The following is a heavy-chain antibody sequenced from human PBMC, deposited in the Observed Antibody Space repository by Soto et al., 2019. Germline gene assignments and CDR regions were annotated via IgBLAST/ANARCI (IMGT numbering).Heavy chain of an antibody. V-gene: IGHV3-23*01. Sequence: GGSLRLSCTASGFTFSSYAMSWVRQAPGKGLEWVSAISGSGGSTYYADSVKGRFTISRDNSKNTLYLQMNSLRAEDTAVYYCAKEATFYDFWSGPWASPHYMDVWGKGTTVTVSS. J-gene: IGHJ6*03. D-gene: IGHD3-3*01. CDR2: ISGSGGST. CDR1: GFTFSSYA. CDR3: AKEATFYDFWSGPWASPHYMDV.